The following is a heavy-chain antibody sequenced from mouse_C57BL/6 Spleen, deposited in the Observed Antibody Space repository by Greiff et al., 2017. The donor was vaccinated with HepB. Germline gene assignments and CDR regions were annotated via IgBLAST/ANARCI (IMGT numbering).Heavy chain of an antibody. V-gene: IGHV1-42*01. CDR1: GYSFTGYY. D-gene: IGHD1-1*01. Sequence: EVQLQQSGPELVKPGASVKISCKASGYSFTGYYMNWVKQSPEKSLEWIGEINPSTGGTTYNQKFKAKATLTVDKSSSTAYMQLKSLTSEDSAVYYCARGDYYYGSSYDYWGQGTTLTVSS. J-gene: IGHJ2*01. CDR2: INPSTGGT. CDR3: ARGDYYYGSSYDY.